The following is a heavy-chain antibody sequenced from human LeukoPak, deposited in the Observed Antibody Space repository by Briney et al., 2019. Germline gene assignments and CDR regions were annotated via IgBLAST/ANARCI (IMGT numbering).Heavy chain of an antibody. Sequence: SETLSLTCNVSGDSITSGGFYWAWLRQSPGKGLEWIGTVYYSGTTQYNPSLKGRVTISMDMSKNQFSLNLNSVSVTDTAIYYCARRDYAAWFDPWGQGTLVTVSS. D-gene: IGHD4/OR15-4a*01. CDR2: VYYSGTT. V-gene: IGHV4-39*01. J-gene: IGHJ5*02. CDR1: GDSITSGGFY. CDR3: ARRDYAAWFDP.